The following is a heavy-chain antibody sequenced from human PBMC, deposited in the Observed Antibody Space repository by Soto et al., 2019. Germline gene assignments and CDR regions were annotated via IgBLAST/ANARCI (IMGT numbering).Heavy chain of an antibody. J-gene: IGHJ4*02. V-gene: IGHV4-34*01. CDR3: ASDKITGLFDY. D-gene: IGHD2-8*02. CDR2: INHSGST. CDR1: GGSFSGYY. Sequence: QVQLQQWGAGLLKPSETLSLTCAVYGGSFSGYYWTWIRQPPGTGLEWIGEINHSGSTNYNPSLKSRVTISVDTSKNQFSLKLTSVTAADTAVYYCASDKITGLFDYWGQGTLGTVSS.